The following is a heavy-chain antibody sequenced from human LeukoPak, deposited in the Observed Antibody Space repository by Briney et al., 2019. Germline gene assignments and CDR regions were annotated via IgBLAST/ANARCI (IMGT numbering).Heavy chain of an antibody. D-gene: IGHD5-18*01. CDR2: IRSKAYGGTT. V-gene: IGHV3-49*04. CDR3: TRDDVDTAMYFDY. Sequence: PGGSLRLSCAASGFTFSIYSMDWVRQAPGKGLEWVGFIRSKAYGGTTEYAASVKGRFTISRDDSKSIAYLQMNSLKTEDTAVYYCTRDDVDTAMYFDYWGQGTLVTVSS. CDR1: GFTFSIYS. J-gene: IGHJ4*02.